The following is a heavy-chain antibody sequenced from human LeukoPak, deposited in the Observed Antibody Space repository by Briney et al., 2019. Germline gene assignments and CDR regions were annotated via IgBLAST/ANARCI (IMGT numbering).Heavy chain of an antibody. D-gene: IGHD5-18*01. J-gene: IGHJ3*01. CDR2: IFFTGPT. V-gene: IGHV4-39*01. CDR1: GASMSHGFNY. Sequence: SETLSLTCTVSGASMSHGFNYWGWIRQPPGKGLEWIGSIFFTGPTYYNPSLQSRLTISADSSKNQFSLRVTSVTAADTALYYCARQHNTARVGAFDVRGQGTMVVVSS. CDR3: ARQHNTARVGAFDV.